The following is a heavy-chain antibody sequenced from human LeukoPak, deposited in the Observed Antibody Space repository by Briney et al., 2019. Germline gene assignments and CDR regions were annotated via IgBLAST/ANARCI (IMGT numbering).Heavy chain of an antibody. CDR2: ILYSGRT. CDR1: GGSISSYY. CDR3: ARGQKYIYGYTVTELGSRYFDY. V-gene: IGHV4-59*01. J-gene: IGHJ4*02. Sequence: SETLSLTCSVSGGSISSYYWSWIRQPPGKGPEWIGYILYSGRTSYNPSLKSRVTISVDTSKNHFSLTLSSVTAADTAVYYCARGQKYIYGYTVTELGSRYFDYWGQGTLVTVSS. D-gene: IGHD5-18*01.